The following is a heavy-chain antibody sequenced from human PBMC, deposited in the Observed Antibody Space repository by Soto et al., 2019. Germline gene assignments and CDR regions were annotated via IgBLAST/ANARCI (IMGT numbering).Heavy chain of an antibody. V-gene: IGHV4-30-4*01. CDR2: IYYSGST. Sequence: QVQLQESGPGLVKPSQTLSLTCTVSGGSISSGDYYWSWIRQPPGKGLEWIGYIYYSGSTYYNPSLMSRVTISVDTSKNQFSLKLSSVTAADTAVYYCARAPGYCSGGSCYDNWFDPWGQGTLVTVSS. CDR1: GGSISSGDYY. J-gene: IGHJ5*02. CDR3: ARAPGYCSGGSCYDNWFDP. D-gene: IGHD2-15*01.